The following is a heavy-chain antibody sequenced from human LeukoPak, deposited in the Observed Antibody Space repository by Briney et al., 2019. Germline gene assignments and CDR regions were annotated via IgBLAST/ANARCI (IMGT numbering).Heavy chain of an antibody. D-gene: IGHD5-12*01. CDR1: GYTFTSYG. V-gene: IGHV1-18*01. Sequence: ASVKVSCTASGYTFTSYGISWVRQAPGQGLEWMGWISAYNGNTNYAQKLQGRVTMTTDTSTSTAYMELRSLRSDDTAVYYCARDGYSGYDPNYFDYWGQGTLVTVSS. J-gene: IGHJ4*02. CDR3: ARDGYSGYDPNYFDY. CDR2: ISAYNGNT.